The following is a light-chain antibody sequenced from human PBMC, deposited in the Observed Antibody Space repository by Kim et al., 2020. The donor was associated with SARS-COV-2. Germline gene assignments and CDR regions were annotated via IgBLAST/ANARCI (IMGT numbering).Light chain of an antibody. CDR3: QESYSNPWT. J-gene: IGKJ1*01. CDR2: DAS. V-gene: IGKV1-39*01. CDR1: RSISRY. Sequence: DIQMTQSPSSLSASVGDRVTLTCWASRSISRYLSWYQHKPGKAPKLLIYDASTLQSGVPSRFSGSGSGTDFTLTISSLQPEDFATYYCQESYSNPWTFGQGTKVDIK.